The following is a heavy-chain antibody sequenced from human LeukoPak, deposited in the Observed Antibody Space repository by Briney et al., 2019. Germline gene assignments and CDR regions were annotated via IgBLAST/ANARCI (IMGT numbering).Heavy chain of an antibody. CDR3: ARDSADYGDYDY. CDR1: GYTFTGYY. D-gene: IGHD4-17*01. J-gene: IGHJ4*02. Sequence: ASVKVSCKASGYTFTGYYMHWVRQAPGQGLEWMGWINPNSGGTNYAQKFQGRVTMTRDTSISTAYMELSRLRSEDTAVYYCARDSADYGDYDYWGQGTLVTVSS. CDR2: INPNSGGT. V-gene: IGHV1-2*02.